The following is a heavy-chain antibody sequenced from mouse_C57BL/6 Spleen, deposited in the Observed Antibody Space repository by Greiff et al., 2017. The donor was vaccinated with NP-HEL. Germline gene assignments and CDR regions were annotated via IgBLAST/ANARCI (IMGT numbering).Heavy chain of an antibody. CDR1: GYTFTDYN. CDR3: ARRLRRYWYFDV. CDR2: INPNNGGT. Sequence: DVQLQESGPELVKPGASVKIPCKASGYTFTDYNMDWVKQSHGKSLEWIGDINPNNGGTIYNQKFKGKATLTVDKSSSTAYMELRSLTSEDTAVYYCARRLRRYWYFDVWGTGTTVTVSS. D-gene: IGHD2-4*01. V-gene: IGHV1-18*01. J-gene: IGHJ1*03.